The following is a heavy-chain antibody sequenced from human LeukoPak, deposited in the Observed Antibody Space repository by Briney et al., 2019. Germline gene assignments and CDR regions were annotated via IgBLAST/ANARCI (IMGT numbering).Heavy chain of an antibody. CDR1: GFTFSSYW. J-gene: IGHJ6*03. V-gene: IGHV3-7*01. CDR2: IKQDGSEK. CDR3: ARPHYSSGWYGGAEYYYMDV. D-gene: IGHD6-19*01. Sequence: PGGSLRLSCAASGFTFSSYWMSWVRQAPGKGLEWVANIKQDGSEKYYVDSVKGRFTISRDNAKNSLYLQMNSLRAEDTAVYYCARPHYSSGWYGGAEYYYMDVWPEETTVRLS.